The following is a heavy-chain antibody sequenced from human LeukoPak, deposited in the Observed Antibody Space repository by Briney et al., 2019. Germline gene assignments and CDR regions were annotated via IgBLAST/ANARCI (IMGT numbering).Heavy chain of an antibody. CDR2: ISYDGSNK. CDR3: ARDSRGPYDSSGYSNLDY. Sequence: GGSLRLSCAASGFTFSSYAMHWVRQAPGKGLEWVAVISYDGSNKYYADSVKGRFTISRDNSKNTLYLQMNSLRAEDTAVYYCARDSRGPYDSSGYSNLDYWGQGTLVTVSS. V-gene: IGHV3-30-3*01. D-gene: IGHD3-22*01. J-gene: IGHJ4*02. CDR1: GFTFSSYA.